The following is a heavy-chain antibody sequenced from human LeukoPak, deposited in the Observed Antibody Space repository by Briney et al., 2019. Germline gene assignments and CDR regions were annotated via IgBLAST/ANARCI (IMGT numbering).Heavy chain of an antibody. V-gene: IGHV1-69*01. CDR3: AGEGAAGGWFDP. D-gene: IGHD6-13*01. J-gene: IGHJ5*02. CDR1: GGTFTSYA. Sequence: SVKVSCKASGGTFTSYAISWVRQAPGQGLEWMGGIIPIFGTANYAQKFQGRVTITADESTSTAYMELSSLRSEDTAVYYCAGEGAAGGWFDPWGQGTLVTVSS. CDR2: IIPIFGTA.